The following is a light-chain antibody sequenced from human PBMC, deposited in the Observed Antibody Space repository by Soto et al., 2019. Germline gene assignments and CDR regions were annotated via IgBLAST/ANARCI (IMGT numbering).Light chain of an antibody. Sequence: EIVLTQSPGTLSLSPGERATLSCRASQSVSSSYLAWYQQKPGQAPRLLIYVASSKATGIPDRFSGSGSGTDFTLTISRLEPEDFAVYYCQQYGSSTLAFGPGTKVDIK. V-gene: IGKV3-20*01. J-gene: IGKJ3*01. CDR1: QSVSSSY. CDR2: VAS. CDR3: QQYGSSTLA.